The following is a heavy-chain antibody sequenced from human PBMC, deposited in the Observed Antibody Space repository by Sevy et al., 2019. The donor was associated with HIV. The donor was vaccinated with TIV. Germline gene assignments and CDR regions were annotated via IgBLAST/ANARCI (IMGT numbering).Heavy chain of an antibody. D-gene: IGHD2-2*03. V-gene: IGHV3-48*03. J-gene: IGHJ3*02. CDR1: GFTFSSYE. Sequence: GGSLRLSCAASGFTFSSYEMHWVRQAPGKGLEWVSYISSRGSSIYYADSVKGRFAISRDNAKNSMYVQMNSLRADDTAVYYCARSGYCSNTSCPFGRGHFDIWGQGTMVTVSS. CDR2: ISSRGSSI. CDR3: ARSGYCSNTSCPFGRGHFDI.